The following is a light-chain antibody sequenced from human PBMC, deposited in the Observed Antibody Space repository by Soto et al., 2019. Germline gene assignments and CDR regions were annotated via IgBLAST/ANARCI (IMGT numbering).Light chain of an antibody. Sequence: QSVLTQPPSVSGAPGQRVTISCTGSSSNIGAGYDVHWYQQLPGTAPKLLIYVNSNRPSGVPDRFSGSKSGTSASLAITGRQAEDEADYYCKAHDSSRSAWVFGGGTKLTVL. CDR1: SSNIGAGYD. V-gene: IGLV1-40*01. CDR3: KAHDSSRSAWV. J-gene: IGLJ3*02. CDR2: VNS.